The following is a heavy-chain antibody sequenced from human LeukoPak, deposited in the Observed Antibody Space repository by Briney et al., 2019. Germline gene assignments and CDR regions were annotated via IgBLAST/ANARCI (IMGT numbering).Heavy chain of an antibody. CDR2: ISAYNGNT. Sequence: GASVKVSCKASGYTFTSYGISWVRQAPGQGLEWMGWISAYNGNTNYAQKLQGRVTMTTDTSTSTAYMELRSLRSDDTAVYYCARVSGSITMIVVVSYDCWGQGTLVTVSS. D-gene: IGHD3-22*01. CDR1: GYTFTSYG. J-gene: IGHJ4*02. V-gene: IGHV1-18*01. CDR3: ARVSGSITMIVVVSYDC.